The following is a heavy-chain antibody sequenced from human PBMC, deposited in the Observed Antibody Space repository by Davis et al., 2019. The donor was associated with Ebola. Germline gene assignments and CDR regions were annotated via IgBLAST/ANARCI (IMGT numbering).Heavy chain of an antibody. CDR2: IRQDESER. Sequence: GESLKISCAASGFTFNSYWMSWVRQAPGKGLEWVAEIRQDESERYYVDSVKGRFTLSRDNAKNSLFLQMNSLRVEDTAVYYCARPRGYSYGAYYFDDWGQGALVTVPP. CDR1: GFTFNSYW. CDR3: ARPRGYSYGAYYFDD. J-gene: IGHJ4*02. V-gene: IGHV3-7*03. D-gene: IGHD5-18*01.